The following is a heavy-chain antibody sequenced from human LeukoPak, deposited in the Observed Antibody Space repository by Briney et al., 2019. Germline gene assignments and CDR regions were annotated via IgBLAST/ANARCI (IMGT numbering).Heavy chain of an antibody. CDR1: RDIFNSYS. Sequence: SVKVSCKTSRDIFNSYSLIWVRQAPGQGLEWMAQIIPVLGMPNYAQKFQGRLTVTADKSTSTVFMELSSLRSDDTAVYYCARDAGFDSIGSSYAYFDLWGRGTLVTVSS. CDR2: IIPVLGMP. V-gene: IGHV1-69*10. D-gene: IGHD3-10*01. CDR3: ARDAGFDSIGSSYAYFDL. J-gene: IGHJ2*01.